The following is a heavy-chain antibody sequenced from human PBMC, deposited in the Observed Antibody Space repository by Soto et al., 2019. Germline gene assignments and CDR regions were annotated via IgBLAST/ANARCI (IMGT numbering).Heavy chain of an antibody. CDR2: IYPGDSDT. J-gene: IGHJ4*02. CDR3: ARRTWVDTAMFTGYSDY. CDR1: GYSFTSDW. Sequence: PGESLKISCLGSGYSFTSDWIGWVRQMPGKGLEWMGIIYPGDSDTRYSPYFQGQVTISADKSISTAYLQWSSLKASDTAMYYCARRTWVDTAMFTGYSDYWCPGTLVTVSS. D-gene: IGHD5-18*01. V-gene: IGHV5-51*01.